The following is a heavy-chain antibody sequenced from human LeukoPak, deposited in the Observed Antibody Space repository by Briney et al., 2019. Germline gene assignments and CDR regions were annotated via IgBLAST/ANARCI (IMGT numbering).Heavy chain of an antibody. CDR1: GFTFSSYS. CDR3: ARDYYDSLTGYYSSFDY. CDR2: ISSSSSYI. J-gene: IGHJ4*02. V-gene: IGHV3-21*01. Sequence: PGGSLRLSCAASGFTFSSYSMNWVRQAPGEGLEWVSSISSSSSYIYYADSVKGRFTISRDNAKNSLYLQMNSLRGEDTAVYYCARDYYDSLTGYYSSFDYWGQGTLVTVSS. D-gene: IGHD3-9*01.